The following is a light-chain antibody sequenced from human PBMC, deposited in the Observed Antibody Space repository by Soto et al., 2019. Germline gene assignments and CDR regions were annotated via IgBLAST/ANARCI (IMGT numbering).Light chain of an antibody. CDR3: QQSYSTPSLT. CDR1: QSIDKY. J-gene: IGKJ4*01. V-gene: IGKV1-39*01. Sequence: DIQMTQSPSSLSASVGDRVTITCRASQSIDKYLNWYQQKPGKGPNLLIYAASNLRTGVPSRLSGSGSGTDFTLTISSLLPEDFATSFCQQSYSTPSLTFGGGTKVEIK. CDR2: AAS.